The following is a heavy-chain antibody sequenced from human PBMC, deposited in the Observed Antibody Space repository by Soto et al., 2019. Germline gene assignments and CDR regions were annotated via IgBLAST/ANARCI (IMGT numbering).Heavy chain of an antibody. CDR1: GYTFTVYY. D-gene: IGHD6-13*01. V-gene: IGHV1-2*04. Sequence: HVQLVQSGAEVKKPGASVKVSCRASGYTFTVYYMHWVRQAPGQGRQGMGWLNPNSGGTNYAQKFQGWVTMTRDTSISTAYMELSRLRSDDTAVYYSARGPPLRAAAGPNYYYYMDGWGKGTTVTVSS. J-gene: IGHJ6*03. CDR3: ARGPPLRAAAGPNYYYYMDG. CDR2: LNPNSGGT.